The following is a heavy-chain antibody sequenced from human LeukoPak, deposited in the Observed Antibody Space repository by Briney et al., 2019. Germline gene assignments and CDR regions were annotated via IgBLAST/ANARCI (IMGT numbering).Heavy chain of an antibody. CDR2: ISGSGGST. CDR3: ETFGRIVVGSDHYFDY. D-gene: IGHD3-22*01. CDR1: GGSFSGYY. V-gene: IGHV3-23*01. J-gene: IGHJ4*02. Sequence: ETLSLTCAVYGGSFSGYYWSWIRQPPGKGLEWVSAISGSGGSTYYADSVKGRFTISRGNSKNTLYLQMNSLRAEDTAVYYCETFGRIVVGSDHYFDYWGQGTLVTVSS.